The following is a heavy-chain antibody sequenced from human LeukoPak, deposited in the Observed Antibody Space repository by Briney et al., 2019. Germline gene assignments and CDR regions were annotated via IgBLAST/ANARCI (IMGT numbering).Heavy chain of an antibody. CDR3: ARVDCSSTSCYSGIDY. CDR2: MYHSGST. D-gene: IGHD2-2*02. J-gene: IGHJ4*02. V-gene: IGHV4-38-2*02. Sequence: KPSETLSLTCTVSGYSISSGYYWGWIRQPPGKGLEWIGSMYHSGSTYYNPPLKSRVTISVDTSKNQFSLKLSSVTAADTAVYYCARVDCSSTSCYSGIDYWGQGTLVTVSS. CDR1: GYSISSGYY.